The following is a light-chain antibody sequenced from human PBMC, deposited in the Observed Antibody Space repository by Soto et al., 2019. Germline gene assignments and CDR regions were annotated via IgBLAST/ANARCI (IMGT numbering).Light chain of an antibody. CDR3: QKYNSAPWA. J-gene: IGKJ1*01. V-gene: IGKV1-27*01. CDR1: QTIGDY. CDR2: ATS. Sequence: DIQMTQSPSSLSASVGDRITITCRASQTIGDYLAWYQQTPGKAPKLLIYATSTLQSGVSSRFSGSGSGTDFTLTISSLQPEDVASYYCQKYNSAPWAFGQGTKVDIK.